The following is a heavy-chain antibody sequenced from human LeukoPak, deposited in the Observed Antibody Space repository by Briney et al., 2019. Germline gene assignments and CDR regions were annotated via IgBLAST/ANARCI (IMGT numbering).Heavy chain of an antibody. V-gene: IGHV4-59*01. CDR2: IYYTGST. CDR3: AQGSSNWANFDY. Sequence: NPSETLSLTCTVSGDSISSSYWSWIRQPPGKGLEWIGFIYYTGSTNYNPSLKSRVTISVDTSKNQFSLKLSSVTAADTAVYYCAQGSSNWANFDYWGQGTLVTVSS. D-gene: IGHD4-11*01. CDR1: GDSISSSY. J-gene: IGHJ4*02.